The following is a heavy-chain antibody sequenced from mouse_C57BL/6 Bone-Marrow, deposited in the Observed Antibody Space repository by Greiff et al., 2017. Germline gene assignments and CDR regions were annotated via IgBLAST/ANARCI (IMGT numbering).Heavy chain of an antibody. V-gene: IGHV8-12*01. J-gene: IGHJ2*01. D-gene: IGHD1-1*01. CDR2: IYWDDDK. CDR3: ARRAVYYGSRYALSGLDY. Sequence: QVTLKVSGPGILQSSQTLSLTCSFSGFSLSTSGMGVSWIRQPSGKGLEWLAHIYWDDDKRYNPSLKSRLTISKDTSRNQVFLKITSVDTADTAKYYCARRAVYYGSRYALSGLDYWVQGSTLTVTS. CDR1: GFSLSTSGMG.